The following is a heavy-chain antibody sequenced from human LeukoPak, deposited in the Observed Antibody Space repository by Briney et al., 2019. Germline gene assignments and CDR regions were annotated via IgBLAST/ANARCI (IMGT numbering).Heavy chain of an antibody. CDR1: GFTFSSYE. Sequence: GGSLRLSCAASGFTFSSYEMNWVRQAPGKGLEWVSYISSSGSTIYYADSVKGRFTISRDNSKNTLFLQMNSLRADDTAVYYCARRRCTGSSCFPPAEDSWGQGTLVTVSS. D-gene: IGHD3-22*01. CDR2: ISSSGSTI. J-gene: IGHJ4*02. CDR3: ARRRCTGSSCFPPAEDS. V-gene: IGHV3-48*03.